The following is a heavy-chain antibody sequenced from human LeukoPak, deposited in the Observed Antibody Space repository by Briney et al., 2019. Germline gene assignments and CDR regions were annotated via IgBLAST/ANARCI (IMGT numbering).Heavy chain of an antibody. J-gene: IGHJ4*02. CDR1: GGTFSSYA. Sequence: ASVTVSCKASGGTFSSYAISWVRQAPGQGLEWMGGIIPIFGTANYAQKFQGRVTITADESTSTAYMELSSLRSEDTAVYYCATSTVVIRPQYYFDYWGQGTLVTVSS. CDR3: ATSTVVIRPQYYFDY. V-gene: IGHV1-69*13. D-gene: IGHD4-23*01. CDR2: IIPIFGTA.